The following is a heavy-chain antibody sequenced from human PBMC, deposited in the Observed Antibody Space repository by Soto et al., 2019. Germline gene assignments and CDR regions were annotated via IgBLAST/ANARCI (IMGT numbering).Heavy chain of an antibody. D-gene: IGHD3-22*01. CDR2: ITPVFQTA. V-gene: IGHV1-69*13. CDR1: GVTFSSYA. J-gene: IGHJ4*02. CDR3: ARGGSGYTWFNEF. Sequence: GASVKVSCKASGVTFSSYAISWVRQAPGQGLEWMGGITPVFQTAYYTQRFQGRVTITADESTNTAYMELSSLRSEDTAIYYCARGGSGYTWFNEFWGQGTLVTVSS.